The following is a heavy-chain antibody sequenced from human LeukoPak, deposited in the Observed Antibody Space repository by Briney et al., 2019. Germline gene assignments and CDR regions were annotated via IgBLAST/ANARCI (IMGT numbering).Heavy chain of an antibody. CDR1: GGSISTYY. CDR3: AKGPDYDYVWGSYRLDY. V-gene: IGHV4-59*01. CDR2: IHYTGRT. Sequence: SETLSLTCTVSGGSISTYYRRWIRQPPGKGLEWIGYIHYTGRTNYNPSLKSRVSISVDTSKHQFSLRLSSVTAADTAVYYCAKGPDYDYVWGSYRLDYWGQGTLVTVSS. D-gene: IGHD3-16*02. J-gene: IGHJ4*02.